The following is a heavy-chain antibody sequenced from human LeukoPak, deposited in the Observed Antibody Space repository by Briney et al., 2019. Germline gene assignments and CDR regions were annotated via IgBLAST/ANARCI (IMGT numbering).Heavy chain of an antibody. CDR1: GFTFSSYS. CDR2: ISSSSSYI. Sequence: MAGGSLRLSCAASGFTFSSYSMNWVRQAPGKGLEWVSSISSSSSYIYYADSVKGRFTISKDNARNSLYLQMNSLRAEDTAVYYCARDDYDYVWGSYRYFDYWGQGTLVTVSS. J-gene: IGHJ4*02. D-gene: IGHD3-16*02. CDR3: ARDDYDYVWGSYRYFDY. V-gene: IGHV3-21*01.